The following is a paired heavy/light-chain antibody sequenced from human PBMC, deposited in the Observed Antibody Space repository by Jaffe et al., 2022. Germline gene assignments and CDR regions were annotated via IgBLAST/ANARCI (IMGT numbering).Light chain of an antibody. V-gene: IGKV2-28*01. J-gene: IGKJ3*01. Sequence: DIVMTQSPLSLPVTPGEPASVSCRSSQSLHSNGYNYLDWYLQKPGQSPQLLIYLGSNRASGVPDRFSGSGSGTDFTLKITRVEAEDVGVYYCMQALQTPPTFGPGTKVDI. CDR3: MQALQTPPT. CDR2: LGS. CDR1: QSLHSNGYNY.
Heavy chain of an antibody. CDR2: IYYSGST. CDR3: ARHRRSGDSGSYYNVDY. D-gene: IGHD3-10*01. V-gene: IGHV4-39*01. J-gene: IGHJ4*02. Sequence: QLQLQESGPGLVKPSETLSLTCTVSGGSISSSIYYWTWIRQPPGKGLEWIGTIYYSGSTYSNPSLKSRVTISVDTSKNQFSLMLRSVTAADTAVYYCARHRRSGDSGSYYNVDYWGQGTLVTVSS. CDR1: GGSISSSIYY.